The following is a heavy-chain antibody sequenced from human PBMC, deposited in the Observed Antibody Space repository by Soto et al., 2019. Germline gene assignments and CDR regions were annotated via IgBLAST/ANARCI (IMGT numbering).Heavy chain of an antibody. CDR3: AAGGGLPRYY. CDR1: GGSISSGGYS. D-gene: IGHD5-12*01. V-gene: IGHV4-30-2*01. CDR2: IYHSGST. J-gene: IGHJ4*02. Sequence: QLQLQESGSGLVKPSQTLSLTCAVSGGSISSGGYSWSWIRQPPGKGLEWIGDIYHSGSTYYNPSRKSRVTISVNRSKNQFSLKLSSVTAADTAVYYCAAGGGLPRYYWGQGTLVTVSS.